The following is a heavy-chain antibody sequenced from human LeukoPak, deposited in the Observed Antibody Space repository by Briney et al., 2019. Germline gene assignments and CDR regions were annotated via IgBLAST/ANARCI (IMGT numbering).Heavy chain of an antibody. CDR3: ARGGGYASPIGY. D-gene: IGHD5-12*01. CDR1: GGSISTYY. Sequence: PSETPSLTCTLSGGSISTYYWSWIRQPPGKGLEWIGYIYHSGSTNYNPPLKSRVTISVDTSKNQFSLKLSSVTAADTAVYYCARGGGYASPIGYWGQGALVTVSS. V-gene: IGHV4-59*01. J-gene: IGHJ4*02. CDR2: IYHSGST.